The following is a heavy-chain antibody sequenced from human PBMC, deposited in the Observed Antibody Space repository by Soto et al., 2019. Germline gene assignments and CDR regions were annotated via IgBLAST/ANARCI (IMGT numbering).Heavy chain of an antibody. CDR1: GYTFTSHG. Sequence: QVQLVQSGAEVKKPGASVKVSCKASGYTFTSHGISWVRQAPGQGLEWMGWISANNGDTNYAQKFQGRVAVTTDPSTSSADVDRSGLRSEDTAVYCCARMVRGSCIDCYHDTDVWGKGSRVTVSS. J-gene: IGHJ6*03. V-gene: IGHV1-18*01. CDR2: ISANNGDT. D-gene: IGHD3-10*01. CDR3: ARMVRGSCIDCYHDTDV.